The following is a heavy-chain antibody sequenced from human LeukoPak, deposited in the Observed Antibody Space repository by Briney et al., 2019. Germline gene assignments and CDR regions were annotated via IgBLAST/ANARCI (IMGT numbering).Heavy chain of an antibody. CDR1: GYTFTSYD. V-gene: IGHV1-8*01. J-gene: IGHJ6*03. CDR3: ARVGELRFLEWLNRDPWPYYYYMDV. D-gene: IGHD3-3*01. Sequence: ASVKVSCKASGYTFTSYDINWVRQATGQGLEWMGWMNPNSGNTGYAQKFQGRVTMTRNTSIGTAYMELSSLRSDDTAVYYCARVGELRFLEWLNRDPWPYYYYMDVWGKGTTVTVSS. CDR2: MNPNSGNT.